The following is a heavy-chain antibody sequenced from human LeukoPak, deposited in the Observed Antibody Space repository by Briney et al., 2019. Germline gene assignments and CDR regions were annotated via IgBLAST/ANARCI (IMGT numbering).Heavy chain of an antibody. CDR2: ISRDGSNK. Sequence: PGGSLRLSCAASGFTFSTYGTHWVRQAPGKGLEWVAVISRDGSNKYYADSVKGRFTISRDNSKNTLYLQMNSLRAEDTAVYYCALGYCSGGSCYDFDYWGQGTLVTVSS. V-gene: IGHV3-30*03. D-gene: IGHD2-15*01. J-gene: IGHJ4*02. CDR3: ALGYCSGGSCYDFDY. CDR1: GFTFSTYG.